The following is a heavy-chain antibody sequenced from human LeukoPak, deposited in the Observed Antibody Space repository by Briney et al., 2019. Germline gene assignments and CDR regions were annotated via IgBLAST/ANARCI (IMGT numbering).Heavy chain of an antibody. Sequence: ASVKVSCKASGNTLTGYYMHWVRQAPGQGLEWMGWINPNSGGTNYAQKFQGRVTMTRDTSISTAYMELSRLRSDDTAVYYCARPGATTGYSSGWYSYWGQGTLVTVSS. J-gene: IGHJ4*02. CDR2: INPNSGGT. CDR3: ARPGATTGYSSGWYSY. V-gene: IGHV1-2*02. D-gene: IGHD6-19*01. CDR1: GNTLTGYY.